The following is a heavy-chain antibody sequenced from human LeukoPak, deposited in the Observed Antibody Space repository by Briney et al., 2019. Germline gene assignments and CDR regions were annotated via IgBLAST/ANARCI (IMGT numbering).Heavy chain of an antibody. V-gene: IGHV3-21*01. Sequence: GGSLRLSCTVSGFTVSSNSMSWVRQAPGKGLEWVSSISSSSSYIYYADSVKGRFTISRDNAKNSLYLQMNSLRAEDTAVYYCARDGGPGWLDYWGQGTLVTVSS. CDR1: GFTVSSNS. CDR2: ISSSSSYI. CDR3: ARDGGPGWLDY. D-gene: IGHD2-15*01. J-gene: IGHJ4*02.